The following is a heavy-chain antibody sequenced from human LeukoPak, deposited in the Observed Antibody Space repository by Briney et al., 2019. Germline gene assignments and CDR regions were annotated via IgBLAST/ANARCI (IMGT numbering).Heavy chain of an antibody. Sequence: SETLSLTCTVSGGSISSSSYYWSWIRQPPGKGLEWIGYIYYSGSTNYNPSLKSRVTISVDTSKNQFSLKLSSVTAADTAVYYCASTERRDGYNLYYYYYMDVWGKGTTVTVSS. J-gene: IGHJ6*03. CDR3: ASTERRDGYNLYYYYYMDV. CDR2: IYYSGST. V-gene: IGHV4-61*01. D-gene: IGHD5-24*01. CDR1: GGSISSSSYY.